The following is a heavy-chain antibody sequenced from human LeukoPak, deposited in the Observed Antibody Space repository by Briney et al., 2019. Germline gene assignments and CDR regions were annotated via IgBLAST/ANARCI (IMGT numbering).Heavy chain of an antibody. CDR3: ARGVANYYDSSGYQN. J-gene: IGHJ4*02. CDR1: GFTFSSYS. D-gene: IGHD3-22*01. Sequence: GGSLRLSCAASGFTFSSYSMNWVRQAPGKGLEWVSSISSSSSYIYYADSVKGRFTISRDNSKNTLYLQMNSLRAEDTAVYYCARGVANYYDSSGYQNWGQGTLVTVSS. V-gene: IGHV3-21*04. CDR2: ISSSSSYI.